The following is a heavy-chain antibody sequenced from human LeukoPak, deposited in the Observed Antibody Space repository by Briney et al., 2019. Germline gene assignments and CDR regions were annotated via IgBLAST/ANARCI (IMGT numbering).Heavy chain of an antibody. Sequence: SETLSLTCTVSGGSISSYYWSWIRQPPGKGLEWIGYIYYSGSTNYNPSLKSRVTISVDTSKNQFSLKLSSVTAADTAVYYCARADEYYYYGMDVWGQGTTVTVSS. V-gene: IGHV4-59*01. CDR2: IYYSGST. J-gene: IGHJ6*02. CDR3: ARADEYYYYGMDV. CDR1: GGSISSYY.